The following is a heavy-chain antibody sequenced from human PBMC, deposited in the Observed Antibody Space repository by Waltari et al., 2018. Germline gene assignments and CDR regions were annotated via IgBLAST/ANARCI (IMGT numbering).Heavy chain of an antibody. CDR2: IYYSGST. CDR3: ARGSDFWSGYPFDY. Sequence: QMQLQESGPGLVKPSETLSLTCTVSGGSISSHYWSWIRQPPGKGLEWIGYIYYSGSTNYNPSLKSRVTISVDTSKNQFSLKLSSVTAADTAVYYCARGSDFWSGYPFDYWGQGTLVTVSS. D-gene: IGHD3-3*01. J-gene: IGHJ4*02. CDR1: GGSISSHY. V-gene: IGHV4-59*11.